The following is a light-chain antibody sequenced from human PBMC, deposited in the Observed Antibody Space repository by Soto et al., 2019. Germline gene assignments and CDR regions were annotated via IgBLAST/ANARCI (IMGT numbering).Light chain of an antibody. Sequence: QSVLTQPASVSVSPGQAITISCSGTSSDGGSSNLVSWYQQHPGKAPKLIIFEGDRRPSGVSGRFSGSKSGNTASLTISGLQAEDEADYYCCSFARSTTFYVFGTGTKVTVL. J-gene: IGLJ1*01. V-gene: IGLV2-23*01. CDR3: CSFARSTTFYV. CDR2: EGD. CDR1: SSDGGSSNL.